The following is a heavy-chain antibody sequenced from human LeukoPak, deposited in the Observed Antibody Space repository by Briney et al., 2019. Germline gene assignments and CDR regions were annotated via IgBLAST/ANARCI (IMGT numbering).Heavy chain of an antibody. Sequence: GGSLRLSCAASGFTVSNNYMTWFRQAPGKGPEWVSVIYSGGSTDHADSVKGRFSISRLNSKNTLYLQMNSLRDEDTAMYYCARGARTLSDAFDIWGQGTMVTVSA. CDR2: IYSGGST. CDR3: ARGARTLSDAFDI. J-gene: IGHJ3*02. CDR1: GFTVSNNY. D-gene: IGHD1-14*01. V-gene: IGHV3-53*04.